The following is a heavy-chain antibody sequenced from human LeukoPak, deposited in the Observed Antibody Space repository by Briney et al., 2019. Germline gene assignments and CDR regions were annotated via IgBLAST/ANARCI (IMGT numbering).Heavy chain of an antibody. CDR1: GFTFSNAW. D-gene: IGHD4-17*01. CDR2: IKSKTDGGTT. V-gene: IGHV3-15*01. CDR3: TTDSDGDQLLGLGY. Sequence: PGGSLRLSCAASGFTFSNAWMSWVRQAPGKGLEWVGRIKSKTDGGTTDYAAPVKGRFTISRDDSKNTLYLQMNSLKTEDTAVYYCTTDSDGDQLLGLGYWGQGTLVTVSS. J-gene: IGHJ4*02.